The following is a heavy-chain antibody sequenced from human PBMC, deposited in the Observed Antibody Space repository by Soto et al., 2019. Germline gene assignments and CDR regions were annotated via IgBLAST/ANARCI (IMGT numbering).Heavy chain of an antibody. J-gene: IGHJ4*02. CDR3: AKRSTTGSYYFDY. V-gene: IGHV3-23*01. CDR2: ISGGGTIT. Sequence: EVQLLESGGGLVQPGGSLRLSCAASGFNFSSYGMSWVRQAPGKGLEWVSSISGGGTITFYADSVKGRFTISRDNSQNTLYLQMNNLRAEDTAVYYCAKRSTTGSYYFDYWGQGILVTLSS. D-gene: IGHD6-6*01. CDR1: GFNFSSYG.